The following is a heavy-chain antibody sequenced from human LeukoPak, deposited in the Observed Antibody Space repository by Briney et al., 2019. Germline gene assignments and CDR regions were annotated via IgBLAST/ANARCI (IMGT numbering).Heavy chain of an antibody. CDR2: IYYSGST. Sequence: SETLSLTCTVSGGSISSSGYYWGWIRQPPGKGLEWIGSIYYSGSTYYNPSLNSRVTISVDTSKNQFSLKLSSVTAADTAVYYCASPRGYSYGPNRALDYWGQGTLVTVSS. CDR1: GGSISSSGYY. D-gene: IGHD5-18*01. V-gene: IGHV4-39*01. CDR3: ASPRGYSYGPNRALDY. J-gene: IGHJ4*02.